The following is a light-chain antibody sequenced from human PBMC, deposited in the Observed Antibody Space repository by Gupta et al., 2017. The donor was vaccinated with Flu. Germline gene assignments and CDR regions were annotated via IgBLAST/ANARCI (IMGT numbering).Light chain of an antibody. CDR2: DNI. J-gene: IGLJ3*02. V-gene: IGLV3-21*02. CDR1: KVGNKG. Sequence: ETTNTTGTGNKVGNKGVDWYQQMPGQAPVLFVYDNINRRSGIPERFSGSNSGNTATVTNIGVEAGEEADYYCQVWDRSHDGWVFGGGTKLTVL. CDR3: QVWDRSHDGWV.